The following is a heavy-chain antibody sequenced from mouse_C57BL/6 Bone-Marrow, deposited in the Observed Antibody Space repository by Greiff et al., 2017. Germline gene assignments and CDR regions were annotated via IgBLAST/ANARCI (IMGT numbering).Heavy chain of an antibody. CDR1: GFSLTSYG. V-gene: IGHV2-2*01. J-gene: IGHJ1*03. CDR2: IWSGGNT. CDR3: ARNGYYYGTYWYFDV. Sequence: VTVVESGPGLVQPSQSLSITCTVSGFSLTSYGVHWVRQSPGKGLEWLGVIWSGGNTDYNAAFISRLSISKDNSKSQVFFKMNSLQADDTAIYYCARNGYYYGTYWYFDVWGTGTTVTVSS. D-gene: IGHD1-1*01.